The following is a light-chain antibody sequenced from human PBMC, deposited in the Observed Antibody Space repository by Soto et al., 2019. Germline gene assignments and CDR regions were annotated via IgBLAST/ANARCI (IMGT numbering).Light chain of an antibody. Sequence: DVVMTQSPLSLPVTPGEPSSISCSSSHSLLHSNGYNYLDWYLQKPGQSPQLLIYLGSNRASGVPDRFSGSGSGTDFTLKTSRVEAEDVGVYYCMQPLQSWTFGQGTKVDIK. J-gene: IGKJ1*01. CDR3: MQPLQSWT. CDR2: LGS. CDR1: HSLLHSNGYNY. V-gene: IGKV2-28*01.